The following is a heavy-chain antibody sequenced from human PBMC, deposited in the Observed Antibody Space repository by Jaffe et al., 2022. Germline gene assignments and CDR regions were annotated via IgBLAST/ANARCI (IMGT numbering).Heavy chain of an antibody. J-gene: IGHJ4*02. CDR1: GNSMSSGYY. V-gene: IGHV4-38-2*01. CDR2: IFHSGST. D-gene: IGHD6-19*01. Sequence: QVQLQESGPGLVKPSETLSLTCGVSGNSMSSGYYWGWIRQPPGKGLEWIGSIFHSGSTYYNPSLKSRVTISVDTSKNQFSLKLSSVTAADTAVYYCARQTYSSGWSIYWGQGTLVTVSS. CDR3: ARQTYSSGWSIY.